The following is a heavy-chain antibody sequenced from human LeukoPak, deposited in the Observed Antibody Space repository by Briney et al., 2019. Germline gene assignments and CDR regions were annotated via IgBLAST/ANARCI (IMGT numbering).Heavy chain of an antibody. CDR1: GGTFSSHA. CDR3: AIEGYDFWSRYPLYYFDY. D-gene: IGHD3-3*01. Sequence: SVKVSCKASGGTFSSHAISWVRQAPGQGLEWMGRIIPILGTTNYAQKFQGRVTITTDESTSTACMELSSLRSGDTAVYYCAIEGYDFWSRYPLYYFDYWGQGTLVTVSS. V-gene: IGHV1-69*11. CDR2: IIPILGTT. J-gene: IGHJ4*02.